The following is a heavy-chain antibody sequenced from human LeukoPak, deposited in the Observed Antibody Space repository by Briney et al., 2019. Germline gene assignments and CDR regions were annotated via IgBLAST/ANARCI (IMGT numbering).Heavy chain of an antibody. D-gene: IGHD4/OR15-4a*01. J-gene: IGHJ4*02. Sequence: ASVKVSCKASGYTFTGYYMHWVRQAPGQGLEWMGWINPNSGGTNYAQKFQGRVTMTRDTPISTAYMELSRLRSDDTAVYYCARGPMVLGQYYFDYWGQGTLVTVSS. CDR3: ARGPMVLGQYYFDY. V-gene: IGHV1-2*02. CDR2: INPNSGGT. CDR1: GYTFTGYY.